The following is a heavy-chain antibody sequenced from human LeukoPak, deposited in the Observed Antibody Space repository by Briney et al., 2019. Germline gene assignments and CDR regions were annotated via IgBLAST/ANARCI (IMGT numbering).Heavy chain of an antibody. Sequence: GAPVKVSCKASGYTFAGYYMHWVRQAPGQGLEWMGWINPNSGGTNYAQKFQGRVTMTRDTSISTAYMELSRLRSDDTAVYYCARSYSSLHFDYWGQGTLVTVSS. CDR1: GYTFAGYY. CDR3: ARSYSSLHFDY. CDR2: INPNSGGT. D-gene: IGHD1-26*01. J-gene: IGHJ4*02. V-gene: IGHV1-2*02.